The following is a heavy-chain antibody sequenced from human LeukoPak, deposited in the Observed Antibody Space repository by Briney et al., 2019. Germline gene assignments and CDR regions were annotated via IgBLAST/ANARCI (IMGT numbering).Heavy chain of an antibody. D-gene: IGHD3-10*01. CDR1: GGSISSYY. V-gene: IGHV4-59*01. CDR2: IYYSGST. CDR3: ARERFGEYFDY. J-gene: IGHJ4*02. Sequence: PSETLSLTCTVSGGSISSYYWSWIRQPPGKGLEWVGYIYYSGSTNYNPSLKSRVPISVAPSKNQFSLKLSSVTAADTAVYYCARERFGEYFDYWGQGTLVTVS.